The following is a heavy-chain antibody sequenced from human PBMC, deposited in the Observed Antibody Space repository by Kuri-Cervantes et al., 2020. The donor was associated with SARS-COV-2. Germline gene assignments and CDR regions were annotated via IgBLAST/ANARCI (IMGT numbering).Heavy chain of an antibody. Sequence: GSLRLSCTVSGGSISSSYWNWIRQPAGKGLEWIGHIDTSGSTNYNPSLKSRVTMSIDTSKNQFSLNLNSVTAADTAVYYCARAPQYSSRFDYWGQGTLVTVSS. CDR1: GGSISSSY. CDR3: ARAPQYSSRFDY. D-gene: IGHD6-13*01. V-gene: IGHV4-4*07. CDR2: IDTSGST. J-gene: IGHJ4*02.